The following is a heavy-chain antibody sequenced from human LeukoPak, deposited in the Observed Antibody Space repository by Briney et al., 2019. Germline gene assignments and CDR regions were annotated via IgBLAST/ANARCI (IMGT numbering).Heavy chain of an antibody. CDR1: GGSISSGSYY. V-gene: IGHV4-61*02. CDR2: IYTSGST. J-gene: IGHJ3*02. CDR3: ARDVNDSSGYRGAFDI. Sequence: SETLSLTCTVSGGSISSGSYYWSWIRQPAGKGLEWIGRIYTSGSTNYNPSLKSRVTISVDTSKNQFSLKLGSVTAADTAVYYCARDVNDSSGYRGAFDIWGQGTMVTVSS. D-gene: IGHD3-22*01.